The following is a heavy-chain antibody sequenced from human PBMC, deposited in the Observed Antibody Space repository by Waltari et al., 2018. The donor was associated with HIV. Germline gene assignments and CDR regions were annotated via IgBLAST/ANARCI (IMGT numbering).Heavy chain of an antibody. CDR1: GASVSCDTAA. V-gene: IGHV6-1*01. CDR3: VRDSYGFDT. D-gene: IGHD5-18*01. CDR2: TYYRSEWHH. J-gene: IGHJ5*02. Sequence: QVLLKQSGPGLVEASHSIFLSCLISGASVSCDTAACNWVRQSPAGGLQWLGKTYYRSEWHHAYSVSLKGRMVINSDTEKNQFSLHLSSVTPGDTATYYCVRDSYGFDTWGEGTLVTVPP.